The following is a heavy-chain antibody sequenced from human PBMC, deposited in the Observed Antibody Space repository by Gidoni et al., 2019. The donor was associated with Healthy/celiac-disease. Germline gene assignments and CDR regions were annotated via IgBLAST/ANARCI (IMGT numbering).Heavy chain of an antibody. CDR2: ISYDGSNK. J-gene: IGHJ4*02. D-gene: IGHD6-6*01. CDR3: ETQSIAARPH. V-gene: IGHV3-30*03. Sequence: LEWVAVISYDGSNKYYADSVKGRFTISRDNSKNTLYLQMNSLRAEDTAVYYCETQSIAARPHWGQGTLVTVSS.